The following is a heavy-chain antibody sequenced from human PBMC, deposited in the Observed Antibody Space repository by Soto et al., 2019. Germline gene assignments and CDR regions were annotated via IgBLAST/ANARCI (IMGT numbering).Heavy chain of an antibody. J-gene: IGHJ4*02. CDR2: IRSKANSYAT. V-gene: IGHV3-73*01. Sequence: GGSLRLSCAASGFTFSGSAMHWVRQASGKGLEWVGRIRSKANSYATAYAASVKGRFTISRDDSKNTAYLQMNSLKTEDTAVYYCTRQWEGRFLEWLPIDYWGQGTLVTVSS. CDR1: GFTFSGSA. CDR3: TRQWEGRFLEWLPIDY. D-gene: IGHD3-3*01.